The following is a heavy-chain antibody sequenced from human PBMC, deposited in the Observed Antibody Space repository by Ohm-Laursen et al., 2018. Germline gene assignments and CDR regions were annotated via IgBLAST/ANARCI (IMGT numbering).Heavy chain of an antibody. CDR1: GYFISSGYF. CDR3: ARGLWWFDP. J-gene: IGHJ5*02. Sequence: TLSLTCAVSGYFISSGYFWGWTRQPPGKGLEWIGTIYHSGSTYYNPSLKSRVTISVDTSKNQFSLKLSSVTAADTALYYCARGLWWFDPWGQGTLVTVSS. V-gene: IGHV4-38-2*01. CDR2: IYHSGST.